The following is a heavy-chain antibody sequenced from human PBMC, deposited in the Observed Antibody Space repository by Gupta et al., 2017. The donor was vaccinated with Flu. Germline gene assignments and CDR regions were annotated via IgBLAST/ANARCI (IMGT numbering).Heavy chain of an antibody. CDR3: ARSFGSGDIFDL. CDR1: GFRFRSFW. CDR2: VRQDGSDK. Sequence: EVQLVVSGGGLVQTGGSLRLSCAASGFRFRSFWMNWVRQAPGKGLEWVATVRQDGSDKYYVDSVKGRFTISRDNAKNSLYLQLNSLRAEDTAVYYCARSFGSGDIFDLWGRGTLVTVSS. V-gene: IGHV3-7*04. D-gene: IGHD3-10*01. J-gene: IGHJ4*02.